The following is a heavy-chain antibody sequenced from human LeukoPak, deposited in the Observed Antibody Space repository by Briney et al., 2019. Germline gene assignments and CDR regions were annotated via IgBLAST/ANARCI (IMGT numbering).Heavy chain of an antibody. CDR2: MNPNSGNT. CDR1: GYTFTSYD. D-gene: IGHD6-13*01. V-gene: IGHV1-8*03. CDR3: ASEQQLGYFQH. J-gene: IGHJ1*01. Sequence: ASVKVSCKASGYTFTSYDINWVRQATGQGLEWMGWMNPNSGNTGYAQKFQGRVTITRDTSASTAYMELSSLRSEDTAVYYCASEQQLGYFQHWGQGTLVTVSS.